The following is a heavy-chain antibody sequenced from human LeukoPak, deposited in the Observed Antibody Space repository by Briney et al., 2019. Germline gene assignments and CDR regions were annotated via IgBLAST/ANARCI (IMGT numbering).Heavy chain of an antibody. CDR1: GYTFTGYY. CDR2: INPNTGGT. D-gene: IGHD6-19*01. V-gene: IGHV1-2*02. J-gene: IGHJ3*02. CDR3: AREPLVAGAFDI. Sequence: ASVKVSCKASGYTFTGYYMHWVRQAPGQGLEWMGWINPNTGGTNSAQKFQGRVKMTRDTSISTAYMELSRLTSDDTAVYYCAREPLVAGAFDIWGQGTMVTVFS.